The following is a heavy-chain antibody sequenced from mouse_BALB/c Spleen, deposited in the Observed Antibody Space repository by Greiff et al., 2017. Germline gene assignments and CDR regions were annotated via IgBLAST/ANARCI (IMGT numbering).Heavy chain of an antibody. CDR2: IWGDGST. V-gene: IGHV2-6-7*01. CDR1: FSLTGYG. J-gene: IGHJ1*01. Sequence: QVQLQQSGPGLVAPSGFSLTGYGVNWVRQPPGKGLEWLGMIWGDGSTDYNSALKSRLSISKDNSKSQVFLKMNSLQTDDTARYYCARERYEGFDVWGAGTTVTVSS. CDR3: ARERYEGFDV. D-gene: IGHD2-14*01.